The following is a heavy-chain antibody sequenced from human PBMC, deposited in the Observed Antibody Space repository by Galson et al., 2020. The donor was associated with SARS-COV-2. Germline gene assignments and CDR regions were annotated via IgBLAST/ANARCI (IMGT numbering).Heavy chain of an antibody. CDR3: ATGDVWFES. CDR1: GLTFSNTE. V-gene: IGHV3-48*03. CDR2: ISMSGITI. D-gene: IGHD7-27*01. Sequence: WGSLRLSCAASGLTFSNTEMNWVRQAPGKGLEWLSYISMSGITIYYADSVKGRFTISRDNAENSLYLQMNSLRAEDTGIYYCATGDVWFESWGQGTLVTVSS. J-gene: IGHJ5*01.